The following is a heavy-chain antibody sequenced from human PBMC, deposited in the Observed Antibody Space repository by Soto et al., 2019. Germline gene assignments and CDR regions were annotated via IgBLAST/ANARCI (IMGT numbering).Heavy chain of an antibody. D-gene: IGHD3-10*01. Sequence: APGKGLEWVSAISGSGGSTYYADSVKGRFTISRDNSKNTLYLQMNSLRAEDTAVYYCAKDRMVRGVIQYWGQGTLVTVSS. CDR2: ISGSGGST. J-gene: IGHJ4*02. CDR3: AKDRMVRGVIQY. V-gene: IGHV3-23*01.